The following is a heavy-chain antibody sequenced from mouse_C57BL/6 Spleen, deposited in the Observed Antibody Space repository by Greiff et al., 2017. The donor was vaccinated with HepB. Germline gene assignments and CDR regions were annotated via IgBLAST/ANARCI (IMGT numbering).Heavy chain of an antibody. CDR3: ARHEGAMDY. CDR2: ISSGGSYT. J-gene: IGHJ4*01. CDR1: GFTFSSYG. V-gene: IGHV5-6*01. Sequence: EVNLVESGGDLVKPGGSLKLSCAASGFTFSSYGMSWVRQTPDKRLEWVATISSGGSYTYYPDSVKGRFTISRDNAKNTLYLQMSSLKSEDTAMYYCARHEGAMDYWGQGTSVTVSS.